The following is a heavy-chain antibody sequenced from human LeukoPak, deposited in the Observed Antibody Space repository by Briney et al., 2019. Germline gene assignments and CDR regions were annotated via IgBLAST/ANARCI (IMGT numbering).Heavy chain of an antibody. CDR3: ARGGITVTRSAHQNWFDP. D-gene: IGHD4-17*01. V-gene: IGHV1-2*02. CDR2: INPNSGGT. J-gene: IGHJ5*02. Sequence: ASVKVSCKASGGTFSSYAISWVRQAPGQGLEWMGWINPNSGGTNYAQKFQGRVTMTRDTSISTAYMELSSLRSEDMAVYYCARGGITVTRSAHQNWFDPWGQGTLVTVSS. CDR1: GGTFSSYA.